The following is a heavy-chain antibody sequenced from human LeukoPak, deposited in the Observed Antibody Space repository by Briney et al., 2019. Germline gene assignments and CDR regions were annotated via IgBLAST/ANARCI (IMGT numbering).Heavy chain of an antibody. Sequence: GGSLRLSCAASGFTFSSYGMSWVRQAPGKGLEWVSGISGSGGSTHYADSVKGRFTISRDNSKNTLYLQMNSLRTEDTAVYYCAKHYYDTSGSFYCFDSWGQGTLVTVSS. CDR2: ISGSGGST. CDR1: GFTFSSYG. D-gene: IGHD3-22*01. V-gene: IGHV3-23*01. CDR3: AKHYYDTSGSFYCFDS. J-gene: IGHJ4*02.